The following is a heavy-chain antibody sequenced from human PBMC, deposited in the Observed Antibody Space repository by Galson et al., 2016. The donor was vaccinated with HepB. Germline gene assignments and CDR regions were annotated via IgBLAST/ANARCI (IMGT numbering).Heavy chain of an antibody. D-gene: IGHD4-23*01. CDR2: ISSSGDRV. Sequence: SLRLSCAVSGFTFSIYAMSWVRQAPGKGLEWVSAISSSGDRVYYAYSVKGRFTISRDNSKNTLYLQMNSLRAEDTAVYYCARGSNSRGKEYFDYWGQGTLVTVSS. V-gene: IGHV3-23*01. J-gene: IGHJ4*02. CDR3: ARGSNSRGKEYFDY. CDR1: GFTFSIYA.